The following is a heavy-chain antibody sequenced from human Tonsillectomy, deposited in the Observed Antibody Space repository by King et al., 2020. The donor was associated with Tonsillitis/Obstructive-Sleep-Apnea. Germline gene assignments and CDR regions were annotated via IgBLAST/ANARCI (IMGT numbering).Heavy chain of an antibody. CDR2: ISGSGVST. Sequence: VQLVESGGGLVQPGGSLRLSCAASGFTFSSYAMSLVRQAPGKGLEWVSGISGSGVSTDYADSVKGRFTISRDNSKNTLYLQMNSLRVEDTAVYYCAKAFSLGYYYYYMDVWGKGTTVTVSS. J-gene: IGHJ6*03. CDR1: GFTFSSYA. V-gene: IGHV3-23*04. D-gene: IGHD2/OR15-2a*01. CDR3: AKAFSLGYYYYYMDV.